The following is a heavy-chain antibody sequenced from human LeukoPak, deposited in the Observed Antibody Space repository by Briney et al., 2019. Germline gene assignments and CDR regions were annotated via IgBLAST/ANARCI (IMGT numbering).Heavy chain of an antibody. CDR3: ARRISGDYGNWLDP. Sequence: SETLSLTCTVSGGSISNYYWNWIRQPPGKRLEWIGSVYHSGNTNYNPSLGSRVTMSVDTSKNQFSLKLNSVTATDTAVYNCARRISGDYGNWLDPWGQGTLVTVSS. D-gene: IGHD4-17*01. CDR1: GGSISNYY. V-gene: IGHV4-59*01. CDR2: VYHSGNT. J-gene: IGHJ5*02.